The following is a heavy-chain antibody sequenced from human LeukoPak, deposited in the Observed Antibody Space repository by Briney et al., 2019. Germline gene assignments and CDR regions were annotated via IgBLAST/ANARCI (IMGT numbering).Heavy chain of an antibody. CDR2: ISYGGSNK. CDR3: AREAVGAIYFDY. J-gene: IGHJ4*02. Sequence: GGSLRLSCAASGFTFSSYAMNWARQAPGKGLEWLAFISYGGSNKYYADSVKGRFTISRDNSKNTVYLQMNSLRAEDTAVYFCAREAVGAIYFDYWGQGTLVTVSS. D-gene: IGHD1-26*01. V-gene: IGHV3-30*04. CDR1: GFTFSSYA.